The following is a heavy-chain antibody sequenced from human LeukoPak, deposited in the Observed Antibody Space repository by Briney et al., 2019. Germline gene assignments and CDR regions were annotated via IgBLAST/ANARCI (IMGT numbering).Heavy chain of an antibody. V-gene: IGHV3-7*01. D-gene: IGHD3-22*01. J-gene: IGHJ4*02. Sequence: GGSLRLSCAASGFTFSSYWMTWVRQAPGKGLEWVANIKQDGSVKYYADSVKGRFTISRDNAKNSLFLQMNSLRAEDTAVYYCASQGEYYDRHVDYWGQGTLVTVSS. CDR2: IKQDGSVK. CDR1: GFTFSSYW. CDR3: ASQGEYYDRHVDY.